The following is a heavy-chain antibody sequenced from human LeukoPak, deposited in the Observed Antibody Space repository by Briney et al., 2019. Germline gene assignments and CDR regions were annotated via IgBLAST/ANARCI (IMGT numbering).Heavy chain of an antibody. D-gene: IGHD1-26*01. CDR1: GGSISGSY. CDR3: ARGSGAATNEALDY. V-gene: IGHV4-4*07. CDR2: IYSNEIT. Sequence: PSETLSLTCTVSGGSISGSYLTWVRQPPGKGLEWIGRIYSNEITNYNPSLKSRVTMSVDTSKNQFSLKLTSVTAADTAVYYCARGSGAATNEALDYWGQGTLVTVSS. J-gene: IGHJ4*02.